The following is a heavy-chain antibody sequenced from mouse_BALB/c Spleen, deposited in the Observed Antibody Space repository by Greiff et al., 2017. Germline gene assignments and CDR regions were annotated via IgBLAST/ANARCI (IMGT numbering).Heavy chain of an antibody. J-gene: IGHJ2*01. CDR3: AVRRAYYFDY. D-gene: IGHD2-14*01. CDR2: INPYNGGT. Sequence: EVQLQQSGPELVKPGASVKLSCTASGYTFTDYNMHWVKQSHGKSLEWIGYINPYNGGTGYNQKFKSKATLTVDNSSSTAYLEFRSLTSEDSAVYYCAVRRAYYFDYWGQGTTLTVSS. CDR1: GYTFTDYN. V-gene: IGHV1S29*02.